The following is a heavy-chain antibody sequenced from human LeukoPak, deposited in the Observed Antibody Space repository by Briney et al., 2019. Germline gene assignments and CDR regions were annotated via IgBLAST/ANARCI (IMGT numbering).Heavy chain of an antibody. CDR1: GGSFSSYIYP. V-gene: IGHV4-39*07. CDR2: ISHSGTT. D-gene: IGHD1-14*01. Sequence: SETLSLTCTVSGGSFSSYIYPWGWIRQPPGKGLEWIGSISHSGTTYYNPSLKSRVTISIDTSKSQFSLKLNSVTAADTAVYYCAREVGNSYYYYYMDVWGRGTTVTVSS. CDR3: AREVGNSYYYYYMDV. J-gene: IGHJ6*03.